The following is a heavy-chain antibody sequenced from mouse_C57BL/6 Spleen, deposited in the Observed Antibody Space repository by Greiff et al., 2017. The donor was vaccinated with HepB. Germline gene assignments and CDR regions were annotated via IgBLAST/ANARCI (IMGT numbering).Heavy chain of an antibody. CDR1: GYSITSGYY. D-gene: IGHD1-1*01. J-gene: IGHJ4*01. Sequence: EVQVVESGPGLVKPSQSLSLTCSVTGYSITSGYYWNWIRQFPGNKLEWMGYISYDGSNNYNPSLKNRIAITRDTSKNQFFLKLNSVTTEDTATYYCATTVVRAMDYWGQGTSVTVSS. V-gene: IGHV3-6*01. CDR2: ISYDGSN. CDR3: ATTVVRAMDY.